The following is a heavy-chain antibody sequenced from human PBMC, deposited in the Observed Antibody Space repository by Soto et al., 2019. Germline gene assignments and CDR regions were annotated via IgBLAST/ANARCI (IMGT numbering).Heavy chain of an antibody. D-gene: IGHD3-10*01. CDR1: GFTFSSYA. J-gene: IGHJ6*02. CDR3: AKPRSGHSNLYYYGMDV. V-gene: IGHV3-23*01. CDR2: ISGSGGST. Sequence: EVPLLESGGGLVQPGGSLRLSCAASGFTFSSYAMSWVRQAAGRGLEWVSGISGSGGSTYYADSVKGRFTISRDNSMNTLYLQMNSLRAEDTAVYYCAKPRSGHSNLYYYGMDVWGQGTTVTVSS.